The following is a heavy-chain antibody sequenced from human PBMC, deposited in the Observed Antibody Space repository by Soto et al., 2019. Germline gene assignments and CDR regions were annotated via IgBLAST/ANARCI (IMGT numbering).Heavy chain of an antibody. J-gene: IGHJ6*02. D-gene: IGHD6-13*01. CDR3: ASGRQQLFQGHVSYCYGMDV. V-gene: IGHV1-18*01. CDR2: ISAYNGNT. CDR1: GGTFSSYA. Sequence: GASVKVSCKASGGTFSSYAISWVRQAPGQGLEWMGWISAYNGNTNYAQKLQGRVTMTTDTSTSTAYMELRSLRSDDTAVYYCASGRQQLFQGHVSYCYGMDVWSQGTTVIVSS.